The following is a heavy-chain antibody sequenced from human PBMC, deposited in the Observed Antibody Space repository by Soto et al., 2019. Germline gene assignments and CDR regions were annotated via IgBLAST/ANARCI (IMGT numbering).Heavy chain of an antibody. CDR2: IRKKVNSYTT. CDR3: ARDLGGAPYVDL. J-gene: IGHJ2*01. Sequence: GPLRLSGAASVFIFSDQYMDWVRQAPGKGLEWVGRIRKKVNSYTTEYAASVKGRFTVSRDDSKNSLYLQMNSLKTEDTAIYYCARDLGGAPYVDLWGRGTLVTVSS. CDR1: VFIFSDQY. V-gene: IGHV3-72*01. D-gene: IGHD3-16*01.